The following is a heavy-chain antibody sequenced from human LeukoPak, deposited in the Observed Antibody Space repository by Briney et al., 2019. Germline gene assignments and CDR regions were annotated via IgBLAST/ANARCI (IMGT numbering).Heavy chain of an antibody. D-gene: IGHD2-2*01. Sequence: PSETLSLTCTVSGGSISSYFWSWIRQPAGKGLDWIGRIYTSGTTNYNPALKSRVTMSVDTSKSQFSLKLSSVTAADTAMYYCARESYATSYVFDYWGQGTLVSVCS. V-gene: IGHV4-4*07. CDR2: IYTSGTT. J-gene: IGHJ4*02. CDR1: GGSISSYF. CDR3: ARESYATSYVFDY.